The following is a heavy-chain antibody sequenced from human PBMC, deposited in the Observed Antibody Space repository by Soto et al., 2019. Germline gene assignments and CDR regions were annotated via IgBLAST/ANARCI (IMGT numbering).Heavy chain of an antibody. CDR2: IYYSGST. CDR1: GGSISSYY. D-gene: IGHD3-3*01. V-gene: IGHV4-59*01. Sequence: SETLSLTCTVSGGSISSYYWSWIRQPPGKGLEWIGYIYYSGSTNYNPSLKSRVTISVDTSKNKFSLKLSAVTAADTAVYYCARVPRTANYDFWSGQNYYYYYYMDVWGKGTTVTVSS. J-gene: IGHJ6*03. CDR3: ARVPRTANYDFWSGQNYYYYYYMDV.